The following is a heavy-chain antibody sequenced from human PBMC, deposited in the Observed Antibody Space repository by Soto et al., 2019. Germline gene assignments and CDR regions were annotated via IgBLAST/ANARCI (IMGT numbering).Heavy chain of an antibody. V-gene: IGHV3-11*01. CDR3: ARGFTYGDNESY. CDR2: ISSSGSSI. J-gene: IGHJ4*02. D-gene: IGHD4-17*01. CDR1: GFTFSDYY. Sequence: QVQLVESGGGLVKPGGSLRLSCAASGFTFSDYYMSWIRQAPGKGLEWVSYISSSGSSIYYADSVKGRFTISRDNAKNSLFLQMTSARAVDTAVSYCARGFTYGDNESYWGQGTLVTVSS.